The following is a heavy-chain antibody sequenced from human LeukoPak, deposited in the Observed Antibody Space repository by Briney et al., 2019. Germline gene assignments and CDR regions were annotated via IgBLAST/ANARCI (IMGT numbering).Heavy chain of an antibody. CDR2: ISWNSGSI. Sequence: PGGSLRLSCAASGFTFDDYVMHWVRQAPGKGLEWVSGISWNSGSIGYADSVMGRFTISRDNAKNSLYLQMNSLRAEDTALYYCAIGLYSSSYSWFDPWGQGTLVTVSS. V-gene: IGHV3-9*01. CDR3: AIGLYSSSYSWFDP. J-gene: IGHJ5*02. D-gene: IGHD6-6*01. CDR1: GFTFDDYV.